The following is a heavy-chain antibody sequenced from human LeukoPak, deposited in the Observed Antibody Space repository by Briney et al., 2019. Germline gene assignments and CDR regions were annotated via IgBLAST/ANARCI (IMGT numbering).Heavy chain of an antibody. CDR1: GFTVSSYW. D-gene: IGHD2-15*01. Sequence: GGSLRLSCAASGFTVSSYWMRWVRQAPGKGLEWGANIKQDGSEKYYVDSVKGRFTTSRDNAKSSLYLQMNSLRAEDTAVYYCARGGVVGGFDIWGQGTMVTVSS. V-gene: IGHV3-7*05. CDR2: IKQDGSEK. J-gene: IGHJ3*02. CDR3: ARGGVVGGFDI.